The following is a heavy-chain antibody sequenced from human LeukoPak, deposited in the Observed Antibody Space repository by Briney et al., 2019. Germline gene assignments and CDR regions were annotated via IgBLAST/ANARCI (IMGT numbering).Heavy chain of an antibody. V-gene: IGHV3-30*02. J-gene: IGHJ1*01. CDR1: RFTFSSYG. Sequence: PGGSLRLSCAASRFTFSSYGMHWVRQAPGKGLEWVAFIRYDGSNKYYADSVKGRFTISRDNSKNTLYLQMNSLRAEDTAVYYCAKERTVFRIAAAGTYFQHWGQGTLVTVSS. CDR2: IRYDGSNK. D-gene: IGHD6-13*01. CDR3: AKERTVFRIAAAGTYFQH.